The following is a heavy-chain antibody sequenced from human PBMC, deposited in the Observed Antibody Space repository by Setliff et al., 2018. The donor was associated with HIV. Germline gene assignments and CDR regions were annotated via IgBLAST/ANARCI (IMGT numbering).Heavy chain of an antibody. V-gene: IGHV4-34*01. CDR3: ARGLGRGSGTYYYPPGY. D-gene: IGHD3-10*01. J-gene: IGHJ4*02. CDR1: GGSFSGYY. CDR2: INHSGNT. Sequence: SETLSLTCAFNGGSFSGYYWMWIRQSPGEGLEWIGEINHSGNTNYNPSLKSRVTMSGDTSKNQFSLNLTSVTAADTAVHFCARGLGRGSGTYYYPPGYWGPGTLVTVSS.